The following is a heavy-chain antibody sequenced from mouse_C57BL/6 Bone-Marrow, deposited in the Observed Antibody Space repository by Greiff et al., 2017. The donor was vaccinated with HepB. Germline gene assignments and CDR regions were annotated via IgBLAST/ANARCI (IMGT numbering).Heavy chain of an antibody. D-gene: IGHD1-1*01. CDR2: IGPGSGST. V-gene: IGHV1-77*01. J-gene: IGHJ3*01. CDR3: ARGDYGSPAWFAY. Sequence: VMLVESGAELVKPGASVSISCKVSGYTFTDYDINWVKQRPGQGLEWIGKIGPGSGSTYNNDKFKGKATLTADKSSSTAYMQLSSLTSEYSADYCCARGDYGSPAWFAYWGQGTLVTVSA. CDR1: GYTFTDYD.